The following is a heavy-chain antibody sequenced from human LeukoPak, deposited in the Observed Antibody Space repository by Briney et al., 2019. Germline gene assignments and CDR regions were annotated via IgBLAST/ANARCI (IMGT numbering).Heavy chain of an antibody. CDR2: IYSGGST. V-gene: IGHV3-66*02. D-gene: IGHD3-22*01. J-gene: IGHJ4*02. CDR1: GFTVSSNY. Sequence: GGSLRLSCAASGFTVSSNYMSWVRQAPGKGLEWVSVIYSGGSTYYADSVKGRFTISRDNSKNTLYLHINSLRPEDTALYYCAKAGAMILQHYFDYWGQGTLVTVSS. CDR3: AKAGAMILQHYFDY.